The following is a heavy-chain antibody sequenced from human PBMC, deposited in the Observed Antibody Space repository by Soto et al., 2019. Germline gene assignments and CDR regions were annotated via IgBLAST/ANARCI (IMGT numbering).Heavy chain of an antibody. V-gene: IGHV3-9*01. J-gene: IGHJ6*03. CDR1: GFTFDDYA. CDR3: AKFGIWGSYRYTMAPYYMDV. D-gene: IGHD3-16*02. CDR2: ISWNSGSI. Sequence: GGSLRLSCAASGFTFDDYAMHWVRQAPGKGLEWVSGISWNSGSIGYADSVKGRFTISRDNAKNSLYLQMNSLRAEDTALYYCAKFGIWGSYRYTMAPYYMDVWGKGTTVTVSS.